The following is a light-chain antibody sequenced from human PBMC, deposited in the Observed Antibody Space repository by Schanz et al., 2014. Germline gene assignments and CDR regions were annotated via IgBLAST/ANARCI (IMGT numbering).Light chain of an antibody. CDR2: DVS. J-gene: IGLJ3*02. CDR3: CSYAGSSTSWV. CDR1: SSDVGGYNY. Sequence: QSALTQPRSVSGSPGQSVTISCTGTSSDVGGYNYVSWYQQHPGKAPKLMIYDVSNRPSGVSNRFSGSKSANTASLTISGLQAEDEADYYCCSYAGSSTSWVFGGGTKLTVL. V-gene: IGLV2-11*01.